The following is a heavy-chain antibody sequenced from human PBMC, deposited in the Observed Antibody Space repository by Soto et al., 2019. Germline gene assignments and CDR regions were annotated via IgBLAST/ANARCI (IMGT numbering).Heavy chain of an antibody. CDR3: AAEGSGYYDSSGYYLDDFDI. CDR2: INAGNGNT. V-gene: IGHV1-3*01. J-gene: IGHJ3*02. Sequence: ASVKVSCKASGYTFTSYAMHWVRQAPGQRLEWMGWINAGNGNTKYSQKFQERVTITRDMSTSTAYMELSSLRSEDTAVYYCAAEGSGYYDSSGYYLDDFDIWGQGTMVTVS. D-gene: IGHD3-22*01. CDR1: GYTFTSYA.